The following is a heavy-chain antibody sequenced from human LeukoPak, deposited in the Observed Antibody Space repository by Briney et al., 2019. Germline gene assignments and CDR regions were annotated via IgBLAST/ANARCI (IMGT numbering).Heavy chain of an antibody. Sequence: GGSLRLSCAASGFTFSSYAMSWVRQAPGKGLEWVSAISGSGGSAYYADSVKGRFTISRDNSKNTLYLQMNSLRAEDTAVYYCAKSLGKPSVRFLEWLPPGCFQHWGQGTLVTVSS. CDR1: GFTFSSYA. D-gene: IGHD3-3*01. CDR3: AKSLGKPSVRFLEWLPPGCFQH. J-gene: IGHJ1*01. CDR2: ISGSGGSA. V-gene: IGHV3-23*01.